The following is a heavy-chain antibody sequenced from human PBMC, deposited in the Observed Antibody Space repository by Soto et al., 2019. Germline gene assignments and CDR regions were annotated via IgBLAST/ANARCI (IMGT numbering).Heavy chain of an antibody. J-gene: IGHJ4*02. Sequence: EVQLLESGGGLVQPGGSLRLSCSASGFTFTSYAMSWVRQAPGKGLAWASGISGSAGDTKSADSAKGRFTISRDNFKNMLYLQMNSLRAEDTAVYYCAKHDFWTLYNTGLDSWGQGTLVSVSS. CDR2: ISGSAGDT. D-gene: IGHD3-3*01. CDR3: AKHDFWTLYNTGLDS. V-gene: IGHV3-23*01. CDR1: GFTFTSYA.